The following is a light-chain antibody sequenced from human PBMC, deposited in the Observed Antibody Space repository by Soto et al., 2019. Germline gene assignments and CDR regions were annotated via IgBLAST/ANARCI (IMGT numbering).Light chain of an antibody. CDR3: QQYNNWPLYS. CDR1: QGVGTN. V-gene: IGKV3-15*01. J-gene: IGKJ2*01. Sequence: EVVLTQSPVTLSLSPGERATLSCRASQGVGTNLAWYQQRPGQAPRLLIYAASTRATGIPARFSGRGSGTEFTLTISSLQSEDFALYFCQQYNNWPLYSFGQGTKLEIK. CDR2: AAS.